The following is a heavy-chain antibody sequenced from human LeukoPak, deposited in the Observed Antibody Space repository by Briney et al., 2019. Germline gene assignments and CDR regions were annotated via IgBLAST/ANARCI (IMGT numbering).Heavy chain of an antibody. J-gene: IGHJ5*02. CDR2: ISGSGSRI. Sequence: GGSLRLSCAPSGFTFSIYEMNWVRQAPGKGLEWVSYISGSGSRINYADSVKGRFTVSRDTAKNSLYLQMNSLRAEDTAVYFCARDRSGWYKWFDPWGQGTLVTVSS. CDR3: ARDRSGWYKWFDP. CDR1: GFTFSIYE. V-gene: IGHV3-48*03. D-gene: IGHD6-19*01.